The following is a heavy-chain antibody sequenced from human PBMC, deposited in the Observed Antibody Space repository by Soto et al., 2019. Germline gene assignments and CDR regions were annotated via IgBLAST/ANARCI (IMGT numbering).Heavy chain of an antibody. V-gene: IGHV3-74*01. CDR3: ASTITMVRGHGMDV. D-gene: IGHD3-10*01. CDR2: INSDESST. Sequence: EVQLVESGGGIVQPGGSLRLSCAASGFTFSSYWMHWVRQAPGKGLVWVSRINSDESSTSYADSVEGRFTISRDNAKNTRSLQMNSLRADDTAVYYCASTITMVRGHGMDVWGQGTTVTVSS. CDR1: GFTFSSYW. J-gene: IGHJ6*02.